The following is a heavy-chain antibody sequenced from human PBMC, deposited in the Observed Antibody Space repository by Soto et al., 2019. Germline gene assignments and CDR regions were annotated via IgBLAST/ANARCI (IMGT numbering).Heavy chain of an antibody. J-gene: IGHJ5*02. Sequence: SETLSLTCSTSGGSITSSSHFWGWVRQPPGKGLEWIGTIYFTGNTYYTPSLKSRLTMSIDTSKNEFSLRLNSVTAADTAVYYCAGQTFTIAAASYGRSNWFDPWGPGTLVTVSS. CDR1: GGSITSSSHF. D-gene: IGHD6-25*01. CDR2: IYFTGNT. V-gene: IGHV4-39*01. CDR3: AGQTFTIAAASYGRSNWFDP.